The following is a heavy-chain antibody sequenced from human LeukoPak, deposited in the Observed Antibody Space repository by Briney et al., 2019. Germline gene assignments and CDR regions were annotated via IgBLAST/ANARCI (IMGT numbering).Heavy chain of an antibody. J-gene: IGHJ4*02. CDR2: ISPGGGTT. CDR1: GFILRNYA. D-gene: IGHD3-10*01. CDR3: AKSRSGSSNWALRIFDN. V-gene: IGHV3-23*01. Sequence: GGSLRLSCAASGFILRNYAMSWVRQAPGRGLEWVSSISPGGGTTYYADSVKGRFTISRDNSKNTLYVQMNSLRAEDTAIYYCAKSRSGSSNWALRIFDNWGQGTMVSVSS.